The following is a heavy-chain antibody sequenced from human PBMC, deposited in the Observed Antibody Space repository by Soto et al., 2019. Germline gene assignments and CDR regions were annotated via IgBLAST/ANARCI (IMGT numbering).Heavy chain of an antibody. CDR1: GFTVSSNY. J-gene: IGHJ4*02. V-gene: IGHV3-53*04. CDR2: IYSGGST. D-gene: IGHD3-3*01. Sequence: PGGSLRLSCAASGFTVSSNYMSWVRQAPGKGLEWVSVIYSGGSTYYADSVKGRFTISRHNSKNTLYLQMNGLRAEDTAVYYCARGITELRFLEWPQPYFDYWGQGTLVTVSS. CDR3: ARGITELRFLEWPQPYFDY.